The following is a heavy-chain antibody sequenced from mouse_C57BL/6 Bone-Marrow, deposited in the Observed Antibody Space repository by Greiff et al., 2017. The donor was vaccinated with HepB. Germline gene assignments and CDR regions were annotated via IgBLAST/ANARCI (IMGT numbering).Heavy chain of an antibody. CDR3: ARGDGYYYAMDY. V-gene: IGHV1-64*01. CDR1: GYTFTSYW. Sequence: VQLQQPGAELVKPGASVKLSCKASGYTFTSYWMHWVKQRPGQGLEWIGMIHPNSGSTNYNEKFKSKATLTVDKSSSTAYMQLSSLTSEDSAVYYCARGDGYYYAMDYWGQGTSVTVSS. J-gene: IGHJ4*01. D-gene: IGHD3-3*01. CDR2: IHPNSGST.